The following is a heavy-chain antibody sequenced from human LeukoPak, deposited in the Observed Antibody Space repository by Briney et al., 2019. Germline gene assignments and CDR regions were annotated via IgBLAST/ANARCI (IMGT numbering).Heavy chain of an antibody. Sequence: SVKVSCKASGFTFTSTAVQWVRQARGQRLEWIGWIVVGSGNTNYAQKFQERVTITRDMSTSTAYMELSSLRSEDTAVYYCAAAPVDTAMGGFDYWGQGTLVTVSS. CDR3: AAAPVDTAMGGFDY. CDR2: IVVGSGNT. D-gene: IGHD5-18*01. V-gene: IGHV1-58*01. CDR1: GFTFTSTA. J-gene: IGHJ4*02.